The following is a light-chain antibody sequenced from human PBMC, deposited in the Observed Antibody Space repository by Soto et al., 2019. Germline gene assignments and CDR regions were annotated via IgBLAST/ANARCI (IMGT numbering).Light chain of an antibody. V-gene: IGLV1-44*01. J-gene: IGLJ1*01. CDR1: SSSIGSNS. CDR3: ASWDGSLNVYV. Sequence: QSVLTQPPSASGTPGQRVTISCSGSSSSIGSNSVNWYQQLPRTAPKVLIYTNNQRPSGGPDRFSGSKSGTSASLAISGLQSEDEADYYCASWDGSLNVYVFGTGTKVTVL. CDR2: TNN.